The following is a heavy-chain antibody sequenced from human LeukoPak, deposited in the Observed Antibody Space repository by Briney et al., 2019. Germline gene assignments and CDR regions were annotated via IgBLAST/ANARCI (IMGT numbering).Heavy chain of an antibody. V-gene: IGHV4-31*03. Sequence: SQTLSLTCTVSGGSISSGGYYWSWIRQHPGTGLEWIGYIYYSGSTYYNPSLKSRVTISVDTSKNQFSLKLSSVTAADTAVCYCARGPFEPMDYYYGMDVWGQGTTVTVSS. CDR2: IYYSGST. D-gene: IGHD3-10*01. J-gene: IGHJ6*02. CDR3: ARGPFEPMDYYYGMDV. CDR1: GGSISSGGYY.